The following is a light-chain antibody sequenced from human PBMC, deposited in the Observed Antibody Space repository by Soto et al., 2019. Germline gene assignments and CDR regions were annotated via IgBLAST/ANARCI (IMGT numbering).Light chain of an antibody. J-gene: IGKJ1*01. V-gene: IGKV3-20*01. CDR3: QQYGSSPRT. CDR2: DAS. Sequence: EIVLTQSPGTLSLSPGERATLSCRASQSVSSSYFAWYHQKPGQAPRLLIYDASSRATGIPDRFSGSGSGTDFTLTISRLEPEDFAVYYCQQYGSSPRTFDQGTKVDIK. CDR1: QSVSSSY.